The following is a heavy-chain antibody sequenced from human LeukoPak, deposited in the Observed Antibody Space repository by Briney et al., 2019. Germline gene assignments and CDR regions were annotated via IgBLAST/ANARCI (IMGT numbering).Heavy chain of an antibody. D-gene: IGHD1-26*01. Sequence: ASVKVSCKASGYTFTGYYMHWVRQAPGQGLEWLGWISPYDGDTNYAQKLQARVTMTTDTSTSIVYMELSSLTSDDTAVYYCARGAIVGATFAFDIWGQGTMVTVSS. V-gene: IGHV1-18*04. CDR3: ARGAIVGATFAFDI. J-gene: IGHJ3*02. CDR1: GYTFTGYY. CDR2: ISPYDGDT.